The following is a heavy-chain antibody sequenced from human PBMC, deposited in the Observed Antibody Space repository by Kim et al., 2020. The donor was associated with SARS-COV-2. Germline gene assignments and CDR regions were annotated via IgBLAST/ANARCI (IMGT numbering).Heavy chain of an antibody. CDR1: GGSVTGYY. Sequence: SETLSLTCTVSGGSVTGYYWNWIRQPPGKGLEWIGNIYYSGNTNYNPSLKSRVTISVDTSKNQFSLALGSVTAADTAVYYCARDPEHDASAYFDYWGHGALVTVPS. D-gene: IGHD3-16*01. CDR2: IYYSGNT. V-gene: IGHV4-59*02. CDR3: ARDPEHDASAYFDY. J-gene: IGHJ4*01.